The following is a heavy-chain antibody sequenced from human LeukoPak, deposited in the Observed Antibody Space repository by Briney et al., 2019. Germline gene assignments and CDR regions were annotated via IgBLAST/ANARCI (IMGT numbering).Heavy chain of an antibody. D-gene: IGHD3-10*01. CDR3: AKGGYTTMVRGEHFDY. J-gene: IGHJ4*02. V-gene: IGHV3-23*01. CDR1: GFTFSSYA. CDR2: ISGSGGST. Sequence: PGGSLGLSCAASGFTFSSYAMSWVRQAPGKGLEWVSAISGSGGSTYYADSVKGRFTISRDNSKNTLYLQMNSLRAEDTAVYYCAKGGYTTMVRGEHFDYWGQGTLVTVSS.